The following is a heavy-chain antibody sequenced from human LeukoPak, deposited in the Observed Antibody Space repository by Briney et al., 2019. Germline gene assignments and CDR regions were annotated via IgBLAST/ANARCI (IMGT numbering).Heavy chain of an antibody. V-gene: IGHV1-18*01. CDR3: ARGDDAFDI. J-gene: IGHJ3*02. CDR2: ISAYNGNT. CDR1: GYTFTSYG. Sequence: HWASVKVSCKASGYTFTSYGISWVRQAPGQGLEWMGWISAYNGNTNYVQKLQGRVTVTTDTSTSTVYMELRSLRSDDTAVYYCARGDDAFDIWGQGTMVTVSS.